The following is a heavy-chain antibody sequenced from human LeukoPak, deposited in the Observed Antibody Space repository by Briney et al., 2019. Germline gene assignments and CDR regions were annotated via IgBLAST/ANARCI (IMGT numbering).Heavy chain of an antibody. J-gene: IGHJ3*02. V-gene: IGHV4-59*01. CDR2: IYYSGST. CDR3: ARGPGVVVVIDDAFDI. D-gene: IGHD3-22*01. CDR1: GGSISSYY. Sequence: PETLSLTCTVSGGSISSYYWNWIRQPPGKGVEGIGYIYYSGSTNYNPSLKSRVTISVDTSKNHFSLKLSSVTAADTAVYYCARGPGVVVVIDDAFDIWGQGTMVTVSS.